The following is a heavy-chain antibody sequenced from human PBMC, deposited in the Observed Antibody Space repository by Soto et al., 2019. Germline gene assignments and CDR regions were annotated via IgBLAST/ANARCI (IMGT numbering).Heavy chain of an antibody. CDR3: ANLPLYGSGFDC. CDR1: GFTFDDYA. CDR2: ISWNGASI. V-gene: IGHV3-9*01. J-gene: IGHJ4*02. D-gene: IGHD3-10*01. Sequence: EVQLVESGGGLVQPGRSLRLSCGASGFTFDDYAIHWVRQAPGRGLEWVAGISWNGASIGYADSVKGRFTISRDNAKNSLHLQMNSLRSEDTALYYCANLPLYGSGFDCWGQGTLVTVSS.